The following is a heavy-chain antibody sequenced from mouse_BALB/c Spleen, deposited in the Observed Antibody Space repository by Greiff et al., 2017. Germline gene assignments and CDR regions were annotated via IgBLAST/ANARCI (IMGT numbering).Heavy chain of an antibody. CDR2: IWAGGST. J-gene: IGHJ4*01. D-gene: IGHD2-1*01. CDR3: ARGGNLYYGNYRDAMDY. CDR1: GFSLTSYG. V-gene: IGHV2-9*02. Sequence: VMLVESGPGLVAPSQSLSITCTVSGFSLTSYGVHWVRQPPGKGLEWLGVIWAGGSTTYNSALMSRLSISKDNSKSQVFLKMNSLRTDDTAMYYCARGGNLYYGNYRDAMDYWGQGTSVTVSS.